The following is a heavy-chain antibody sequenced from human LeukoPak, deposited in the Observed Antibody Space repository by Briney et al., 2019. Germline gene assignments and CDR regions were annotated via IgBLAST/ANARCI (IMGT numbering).Heavy chain of an antibody. J-gene: IGHJ6*03. CDR2: ISGSGGST. CDR1: GFTFSSYA. V-gene: IGHV3-23*01. D-gene: IGHD2-15*01. Sequence: QPGGSLRLSCAASGFTFSSYAMSWVRQAPGKGLEWVSAISGSGGSTYYADSVKGRFTISRDNSKNTLYLQMNSLRAEDTAVYYCAKMAAATQYYYYYYYMDVWGKGTTVTVSS. CDR3: AKMAAATQYYYYYYYMDV.